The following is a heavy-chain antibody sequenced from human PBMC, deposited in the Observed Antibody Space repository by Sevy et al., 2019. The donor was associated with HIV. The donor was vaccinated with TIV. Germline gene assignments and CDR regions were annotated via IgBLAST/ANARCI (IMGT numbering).Heavy chain of an antibody. Sequence: SETLSLTCNVSGDSISSYFWSWFRQPPGKGLEWIGYIYYSGSSEYNPSLRSRVTISIDTSKKYLSMKLTSVTAADTAVYYCARDSAVVHRALVYCGQGTLVTVSS. J-gene: IGHJ4*02. CDR1: GDSISSYF. CDR3: ARDSAVVHRALVY. V-gene: IGHV4-59*01. CDR2: IYYSGSS. D-gene: IGHD2-15*01.